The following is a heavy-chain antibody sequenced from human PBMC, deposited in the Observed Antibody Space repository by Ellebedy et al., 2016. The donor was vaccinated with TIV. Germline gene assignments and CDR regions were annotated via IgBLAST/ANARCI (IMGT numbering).Heavy chain of an antibody. CDR2: IWFDGSRI. CDR1: GFTFSSYG. D-gene: IGHD5-24*01. Sequence: LSLTCAASGFTFSSYGMHWVRQAPGKGLEWVAVIWFDGSRIFYEDSVKGRFTISRDNSKNTLYLQMDNLRDEDTAVYYCARDASLVEMAYDYWGQGTLVTVSS. V-gene: IGHV3-33*08. CDR3: ARDASLVEMAYDY. J-gene: IGHJ4*02.